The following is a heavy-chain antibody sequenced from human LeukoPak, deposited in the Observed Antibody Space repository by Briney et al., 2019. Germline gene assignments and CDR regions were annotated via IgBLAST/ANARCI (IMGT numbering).Heavy chain of an antibody. CDR2: IYYSGST. J-gene: IGHJ5*02. V-gene: IGHV4-61*01. CDR3: ARDYDILTGYPTTVAFDP. D-gene: IGHD3-9*01. Sequence: PSETLSLTCTVSGGSISSGSYYWSWIRQPPGKGLKWIGYIYYSGSTEYNPSLKSRVTISVDTSKNQFSLKLSSVIAADTAVYYCARDYDILTGYPTTVAFDPWGQGTLVTVSS. CDR1: GGSISSGSYY.